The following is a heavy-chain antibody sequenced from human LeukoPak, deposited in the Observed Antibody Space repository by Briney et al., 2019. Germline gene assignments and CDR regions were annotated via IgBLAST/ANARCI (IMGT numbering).Heavy chain of an antibody. CDR1: GSTFSGYW. CDR2: IKQDGSEK. V-gene: IGHV3-7*03. D-gene: IGHD3-10*01. Sequence: GSLRLSCAASGSTFSGYWMSWVRQAPGKGLEWVANIKQDGSEKYYVGSVKGRFTISRDNAKNSLFLQMNSLRAEDTAVYHCATHYSGSYYQWGQGTLVTVSS. CDR3: ATHYSGSYYQ. J-gene: IGHJ4*02.